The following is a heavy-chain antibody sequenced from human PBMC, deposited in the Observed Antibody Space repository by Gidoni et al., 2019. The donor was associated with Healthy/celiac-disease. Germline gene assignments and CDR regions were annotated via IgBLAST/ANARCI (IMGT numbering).Heavy chain of an antibody. J-gene: IGHJ5*02. CDR2: IYYSGST. V-gene: IGHV4-39*01. CDR3: ARHLLYCSSTSCYRLGWFDP. D-gene: IGHD2-2*01. CDR1: GGSLSSSSYY. Sequence: QLQLQESGPGLVKPSETLSLTCTVSGGSLSSSSYYWGWIRQPPGKGLEWIGSIYYSGSTYYNPSLKSRVTISVDTSKNQFSLKLSSVTAADTAVYYCARHLLYCSSTSCYRLGWFDPWGQGTLVTVSS.